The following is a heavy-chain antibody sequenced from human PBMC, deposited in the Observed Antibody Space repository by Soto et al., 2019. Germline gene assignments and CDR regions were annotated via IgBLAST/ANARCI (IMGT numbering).Heavy chain of an antibody. CDR1: GYTFTSYG. D-gene: IGHD6-13*01. Sequence: ASVKVSCKSSGYTFTSYGIHWVRQAPGQRLEWMGWINAANGDTKYSPKFQGRVTITRDTSASTAYMELSSLRSEDTAVYYCVRRHVSATGIDWFDPWGQGTLVTVSS. CDR3: VRRHVSATGIDWFDP. CDR2: INAANGDT. V-gene: IGHV1-3*01. J-gene: IGHJ5*02.